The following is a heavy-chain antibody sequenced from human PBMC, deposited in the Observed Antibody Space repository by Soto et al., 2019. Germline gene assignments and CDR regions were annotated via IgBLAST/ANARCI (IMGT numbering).Heavy chain of an antibody. CDR1: GFTFSHFG. D-gene: IGHD6-19*01. J-gene: IGHJ4*02. Sequence: QVQLVESGGGVVQPGRSLRLSCAASGFTFSHFGMHWVRQAPGKGLESVAIIWYDGSHEYYADSVKGRFTISRDNSKNTLSLQMNSLTAEDTALHYCARDSAAGRGLDYWGQGTLVTVSS. CDR2: IWYDGSHE. CDR3: ARDSAAGRGLDY. V-gene: IGHV3-33*01.